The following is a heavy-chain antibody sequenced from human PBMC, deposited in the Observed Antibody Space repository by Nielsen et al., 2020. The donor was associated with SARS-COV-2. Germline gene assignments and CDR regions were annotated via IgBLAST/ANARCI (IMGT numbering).Heavy chain of an antibody. CDR1: GGTFGSDA. V-gene: IGHV1-69*13. CDR3: ARHDYGGNSPIDS. CDR2: VIIVFDTA. J-gene: IGHJ4*02. D-gene: IGHD4-23*01. Sequence: SVKVSCKASGGTFGSDAFSWVRQAPGHGLEWVGGVIIVFDTANYAQKFQDRATITADESTNTVYMELSSLRSEDTAVYYCARHDYGGNSPIDSWGQGTLLTVS.